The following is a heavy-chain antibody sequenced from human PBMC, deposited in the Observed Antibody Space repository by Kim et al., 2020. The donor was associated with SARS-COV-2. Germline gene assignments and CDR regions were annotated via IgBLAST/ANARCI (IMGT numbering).Heavy chain of an antibody. CDR1: GFTFSDYY. J-gene: IGHJ4*02. D-gene: IGHD6-13*01. Sequence: GGSLRLSCAASGFTFSDYYMSWIRQAPGKGLEWVSYISSSSSYTNYADSVKGRFTISRDNAKNSLYLQMNSLRAEDTAVYYCARGGVRIAAAGPPDYWGQGTLVTVSS. V-gene: IGHV3-11*05. CDR2: ISSSSSYT. CDR3: ARGGVRIAAAGPPDY.